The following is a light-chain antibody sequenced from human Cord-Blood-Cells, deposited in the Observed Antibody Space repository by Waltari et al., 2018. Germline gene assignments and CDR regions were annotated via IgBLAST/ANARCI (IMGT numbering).Light chain of an antibody. CDR1: SSDVGSYNL. CDR2: EGS. Sequence: QSALTHPPSVSGSPGQSITIPCTGTSSDVGSYNLVSWYQQHPGKAPKLMIYEGSKRPSGVSDRFSGSKSGNTASLTISGLQAEDEADYYCCSYAGSSTWVFGGGTKLTVL. J-gene: IGLJ3*02. V-gene: IGLV2-23*01. CDR3: CSYAGSSTWV.